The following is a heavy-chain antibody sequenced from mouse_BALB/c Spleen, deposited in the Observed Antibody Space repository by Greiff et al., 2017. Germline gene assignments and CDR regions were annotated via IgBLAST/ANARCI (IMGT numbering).Heavy chain of an antibody. Sequence: EVKLVESGGGLVQPGGSLKLSCAASGFTFSSYGMSWVRQTPDKRLELVATINSNGGSTYYPDSVKGRFTISRDNAKNTLYLQMSSLKSEDTAMYYCARDDHGDSFDYWGQGTTLTVSS. CDR2: INSNGGST. J-gene: IGHJ2*01. V-gene: IGHV5-6-3*01. D-gene: IGHD3-3*01. CDR1: GFTFSSYG. CDR3: ARDDHGDSFDY.